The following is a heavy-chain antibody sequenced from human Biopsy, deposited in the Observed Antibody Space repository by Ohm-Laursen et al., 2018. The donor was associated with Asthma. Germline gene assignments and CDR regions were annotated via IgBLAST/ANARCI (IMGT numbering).Heavy chain of an antibody. CDR2: INSVFGTT. CDR3: ARKAGSCISRTCYSLDF. Sequence: GASVKVSCKSLGGTFNTYVIGWVRQAPGQGLEWMGGINSVFGTTTYPQKFQDRVTITADDSTSTVYMELSSLRSEDTAVYYCARKAGSCISRTCYSLDFWGQGTLVPVS. D-gene: IGHD2-2*01. V-gene: IGHV1-69*13. CDR1: GGTFNTYV. J-gene: IGHJ4*02.